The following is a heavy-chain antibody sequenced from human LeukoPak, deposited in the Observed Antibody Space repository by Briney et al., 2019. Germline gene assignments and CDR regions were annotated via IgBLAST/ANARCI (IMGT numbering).Heavy chain of an antibody. V-gene: IGHV3-23*01. D-gene: IGHD3-3*01. CDR1: GFTFSSYA. CDR3: AKDAKYYDFWSGEPWFDP. J-gene: IGHJ5*02. Sequence: GGSLRLSCAASGFTFSSYAMSWVRQAPGKGLEWVSAISGSGGSTYYADSVKGRFTISRDNSKNTLYLQMNSLRAEDTAVYYCAKDAKYYDFWSGEPWFDPWGQGTLVTVSS. CDR2: ISGSGGST.